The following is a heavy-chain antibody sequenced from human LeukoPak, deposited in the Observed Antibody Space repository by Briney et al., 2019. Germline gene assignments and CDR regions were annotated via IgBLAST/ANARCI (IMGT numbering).Heavy chain of an antibody. D-gene: IGHD6-19*01. CDR3: ARGYSASGWYLGY. V-gene: IGHV3-23*01. J-gene: IGHJ4*02. CDR1: GFTFSSYA. Sequence: PGGSLRLSCAASGFTFSSYAMSWVRQAPGKGLEWISGISGSGDNTYYAESVEGRFTISRDNSKNTLSLQMNSLRAEDTAVYYCARGYSASGWYLGYWGQGTLVTVSS. CDR2: ISGSGDNT.